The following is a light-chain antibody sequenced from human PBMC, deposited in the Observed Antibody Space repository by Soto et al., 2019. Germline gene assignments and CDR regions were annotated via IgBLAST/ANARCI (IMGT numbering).Light chain of an antibody. CDR2: EGS. Sequence: QSVLTQPASVSGSPGQSITISCTGTSSDVGSYNLVSWYQQHPGKAPKLMSYEGSKRPSGVSNRFSGSKSGNTASLTISGLQAEDEADYYCCSYAGSSAFWVFGGGTQLTVL. CDR1: SSDVGSYNL. CDR3: CSYAGSSAFWV. V-gene: IGLV2-23*01. J-gene: IGLJ3*02.